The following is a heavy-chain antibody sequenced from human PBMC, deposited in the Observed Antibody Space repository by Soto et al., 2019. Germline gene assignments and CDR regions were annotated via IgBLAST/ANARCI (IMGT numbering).Heavy chain of an antibody. J-gene: IGHJ6*02. D-gene: IGHD3-10*01. Sequence: QVQLVQSGAEVKKPGASVKVSCKASGYTFSSFGINWVRQAPGQGLEWMGWISAYNGNTKYAQKLQGRVTTTTDTSTSKDYMELRSLRSDDTAVYYCGRGGGMGFGGGRYGMDVWGQGTTVTVSS. CDR2: ISAYNGNT. V-gene: IGHV1-18*01. CDR1: GYTFSSFG. CDR3: GRGGGMGFGGGRYGMDV.